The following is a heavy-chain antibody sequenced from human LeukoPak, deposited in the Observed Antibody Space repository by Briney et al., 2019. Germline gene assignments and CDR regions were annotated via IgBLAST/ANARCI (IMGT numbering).Heavy chain of an antibody. CDR1: GFTFSNYE. J-gene: IGHJ6*04. V-gene: IGHV3-48*03. D-gene: IGHD3-10*02. CDR3: AELGITMIGGV. CDR2: ISTSGSTI. Sequence: PGGSLRLSCAASGFTFSNYEMNWVRQAPGKGLEWVSYISTSGSTIYYADSVKGRFTISRDNAKNSLYLQMNSLRAEDTAVYYCAELGITMIGGVWGKGTTVTISS.